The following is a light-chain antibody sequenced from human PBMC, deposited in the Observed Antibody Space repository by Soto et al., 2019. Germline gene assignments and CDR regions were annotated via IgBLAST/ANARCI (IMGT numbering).Light chain of an antibody. CDR3: HQYDSSPLT. CDR2: GAS. V-gene: IGKV3-20*01. Sequence: EIVLAQSPDTLSLSPGERATLSCRTSQSMSTNYLAWYQQKSGQPPRLLIYGASIRATGIPDRFSGSGSGTDFTLTISILEPEDFAVYYCHQYDSSPLTFGGGAKVEIK. CDR1: QSMSTNY. J-gene: IGKJ4*01.